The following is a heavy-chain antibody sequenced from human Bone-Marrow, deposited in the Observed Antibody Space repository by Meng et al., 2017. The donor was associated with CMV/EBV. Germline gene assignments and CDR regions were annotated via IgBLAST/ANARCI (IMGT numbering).Heavy chain of an antibody. Sequence: QVQLQQWGAGLLKPSETLSLPCAGYGGSFSGYYWSWIRQPPGKGLEWIGEINHSGSTNYNPSLKSRVTISVDTSKNQFSLKLSSVTAADTAVYYCARGVDYYDSSGYYYWGQGTLVTVSS. D-gene: IGHD3-22*01. J-gene: IGHJ4*02. CDR1: GGSFSGYY. CDR2: INHSGST. CDR3: ARGVDYYDSSGYYY. V-gene: IGHV4-34*01.